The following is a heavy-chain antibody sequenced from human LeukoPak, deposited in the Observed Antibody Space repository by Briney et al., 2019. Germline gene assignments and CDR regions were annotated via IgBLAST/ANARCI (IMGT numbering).Heavy chain of an antibody. V-gene: IGHV5-51*01. CDR2: IYPGDSDT. J-gene: IGHJ3*02. CDR3: ARQRSRDGYNYDGFDI. D-gene: IGHD5-24*01. CDR1: GYSFTSYW. Sequence: PGESLKISCRGSGYSFTSYWIVWVRQMPGKGLEWMGIIYPGDSDTRYSPSFEGQVTISADKSRSTAYLQWSSLRASDTAMYYCARQRSRDGYNYDGFDIWGQGTMVTVSS.